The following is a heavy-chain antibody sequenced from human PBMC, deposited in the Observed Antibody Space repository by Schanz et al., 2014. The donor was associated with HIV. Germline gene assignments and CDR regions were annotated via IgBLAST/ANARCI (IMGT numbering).Heavy chain of an antibody. D-gene: IGHD3-16*01. V-gene: IGHV3-30*04. Sequence: QVQLVESGGGVVQPGRSLRLSCAVSGFTFSNYAMHWVRQAPGKGLEWVAFISYDGSNKYYADSVKGRFTISRDNSKNTLYLQMNSLRAEDTAVYYCARVANWDYYGMDVWGRGTTVTVSS. CDR1: GFTFSNYA. CDR3: ARVANWDYYGMDV. CDR2: ISYDGSNK. J-gene: IGHJ6*02.